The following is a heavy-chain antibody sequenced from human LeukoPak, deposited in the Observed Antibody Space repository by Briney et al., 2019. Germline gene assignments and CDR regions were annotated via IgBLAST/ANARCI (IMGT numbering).Heavy chain of an antibody. V-gene: IGHV4-34*01. CDR1: GGSFSGYY. Sequence: SETLSLTCAVYGGSFSGYYWSWIRQPPGKGLEWIGEINHSGSTNYNPSLKSRVIISVDTSKNQFSLKLSSVTAADTAVNYCARGIVAFPFDFWGQGTLVTVSS. D-gene: IGHD5-12*01. J-gene: IGHJ4*02. CDR3: ARGIVAFPFDF. CDR2: INHSGST.